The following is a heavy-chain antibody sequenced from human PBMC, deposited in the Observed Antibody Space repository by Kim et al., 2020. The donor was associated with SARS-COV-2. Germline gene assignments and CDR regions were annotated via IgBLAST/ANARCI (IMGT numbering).Heavy chain of an antibody. J-gene: IGHJ6*01. Sequence: GGSLRLSCAASGFTFSSYSMHWVRQAPGKGLEWVAVISYDGSNKYYPDSVKGRFTISRDNSKNTLYLQMNSLRAEDTAVYYCARDKLLWFGELWDYYYY. CDR2: ISYDGSNK. CDR1: GFTFSSYS. V-gene: IGHV3-30-3*01. CDR3: ARDKLLWFGELWDYYYY. D-gene: IGHD3-10*01.